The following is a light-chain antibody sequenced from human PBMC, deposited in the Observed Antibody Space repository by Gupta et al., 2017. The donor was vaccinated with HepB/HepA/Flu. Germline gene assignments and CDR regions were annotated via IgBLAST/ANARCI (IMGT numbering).Light chain of an antibody. Sequence: EIVLTQSPVTLSLSPGERATLSCRASQSVSSSYLAWYRQKPGQAPRLLIYGASSRATGIPDRFSGSGSGTDFTLTISRLEPEDFAVYYCQQYGNSPQTFGQGTKVEIK. CDR3: QQYGNSPQT. V-gene: IGKV3-20*01. CDR2: GAS. J-gene: IGKJ1*01. CDR1: QSVSSSY.